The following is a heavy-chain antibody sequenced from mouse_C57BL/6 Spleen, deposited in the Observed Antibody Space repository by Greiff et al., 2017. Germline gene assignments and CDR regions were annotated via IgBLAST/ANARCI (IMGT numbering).Heavy chain of an antibody. CDR1: GYTFTSYW. D-gene: IGHD3-3*01. J-gene: IGHJ3*01. CDR2: IDPNSGGT. Sequence: VQLQQPGAELVKPGASVKLSCKASGYTFTSYWMHWVKQRPGRGLEWIGRIDPNSGGTKYNEKFKSKATLTVDKPSSTAYMRLSSLTSEDSAVYDCAREGPAWFAYWGQGTLVTVSA. CDR3: AREGPAWFAY. V-gene: IGHV1-72*01.